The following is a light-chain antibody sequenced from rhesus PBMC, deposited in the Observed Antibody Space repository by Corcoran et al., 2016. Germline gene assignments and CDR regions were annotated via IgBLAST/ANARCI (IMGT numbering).Light chain of an antibody. V-gene: IGKV1-22*01. CDR1: QGISSW. Sequence: DIQMTQSPSSLSASVGDTVTITCRASQGISSWLAWYQQKPGKAPKLLIYKASSLQSGVPARFSGNGPGTDFTLTISSLQSEDFATYYCQQYSSRPLTFGGGTKVEIK. CDR2: KAS. CDR3: QQYSSRPLT. J-gene: IGKJ4*01.